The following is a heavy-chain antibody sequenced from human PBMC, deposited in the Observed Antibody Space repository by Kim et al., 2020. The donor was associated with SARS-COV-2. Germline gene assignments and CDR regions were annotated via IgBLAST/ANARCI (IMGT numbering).Heavy chain of an antibody. CDR1: GFTFSSYA. CDR3: AKDLAAVPNFQGAHY. D-gene: IGHD6-19*01. CDR2: ISYDGSNK. Sequence: GGSLRLSCAASGFTFSSYAMHWVRQAPGKGLEWVAVISYDGSNKYYVDSVKGRFTISRDNPKNTVYLQMNSLRAEDTAVYYCAKDLAAVPNFQGAHYWGQGTLVTVSS. J-gene: IGHJ4*02. V-gene: IGHV3-30*18.